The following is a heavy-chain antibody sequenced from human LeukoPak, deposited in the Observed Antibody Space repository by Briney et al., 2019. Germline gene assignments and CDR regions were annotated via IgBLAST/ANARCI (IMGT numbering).Heavy chain of an antibody. J-gene: IGHJ4*02. CDR2: INQAGTDT. D-gene: IGHD1-26*01. CDR1: GFTFSNYW. CDR3: AREGWVGSYREVDY. Sequence: GGSLRLSCAASGFTFSNYWMSWVRQAPGKGLEWAAHINQAGTDTYYVDSVRGRFTVSRDNAKNSLYLQTNSLRADDTAVYYCAREGWVGSYREVDYWGQGTLVTVSS. V-gene: IGHV3-7*01.